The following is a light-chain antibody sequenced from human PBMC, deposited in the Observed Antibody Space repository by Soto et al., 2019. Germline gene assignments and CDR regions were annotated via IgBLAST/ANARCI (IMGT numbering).Light chain of an antibody. V-gene: IGKV3-20*01. Sequence: EIVLTQSPGTLSLSPGERATLSCRASQSVSSSSLAWYQQRRGQAPRLLIHAASSRATGIPDRFSGSGSGTDFTLTISRLEPEAFAVYYCQQYGGSPRTFGQGTKVEVK. CDR2: AAS. J-gene: IGKJ1*01. CDR1: QSVSSSS. CDR3: QQYGGSPRT.